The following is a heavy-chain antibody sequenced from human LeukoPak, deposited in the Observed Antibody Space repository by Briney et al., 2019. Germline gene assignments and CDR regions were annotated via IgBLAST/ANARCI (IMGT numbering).Heavy chain of an antibody. CDR1: GFTFSSYA. CDR3: AKDYYGSGSYYNPWFDP. V-gene: IGHV3-30-3*01. D-gene: IGHD3-10*01. CDR2: ISYDGSNK. J-gene: IGHJ5*02. Sequence: PGGSLRLSCAASGFTFSSYAMHWVRQAPGKGLEWVAVISYDGSNKYYADSVKGRFTISRDNSKNTLYLQMNSLRAEDTAVYYCAKDYYGSGSYYNPWFDPWGQGTLVTVSS.